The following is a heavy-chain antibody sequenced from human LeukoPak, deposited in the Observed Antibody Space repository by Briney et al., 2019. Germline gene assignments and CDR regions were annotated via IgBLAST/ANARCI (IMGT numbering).Heavy chain of an antibody. CDR1: GGSISTYY. V-gene: IGHV4-59*01. D-gene: IGHD6-13*01. CDR3: AREYSSFEY. J-gene: IGHJ4*02. CDR2: INCSGST. Sequence: SETLSLTCAVSGGSISTYYWSWIRQAPGKGLEWIGYINCSGSTDYNPSLKSRVTISVDTSKNQLSLKMRSVTAADTAVYYCAREYSSFEYWGQGTLVTVSS.